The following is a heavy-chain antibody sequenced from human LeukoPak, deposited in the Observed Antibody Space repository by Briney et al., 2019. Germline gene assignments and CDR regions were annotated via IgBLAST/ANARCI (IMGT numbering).Heavy chain of an antibody. D-gene: IGHD6-19*01. Sequence: GGSLRLSCAASGFTFSSYAMSWVRQAPGKGLEWVSAISGSGGSTYYADSVKGRFTISSDNSKNTLYLQMNSLRAEDTAVYYCAKSVAGTSISWYFDYWGQGTLVTVSS. CDR1: GFTFSSYA. V-gene: IGHV3-23*01. CDR2: ISGSGGST. CDR3: AKSVAGTSISWYFDY. J-gene: IGHJ4*02.